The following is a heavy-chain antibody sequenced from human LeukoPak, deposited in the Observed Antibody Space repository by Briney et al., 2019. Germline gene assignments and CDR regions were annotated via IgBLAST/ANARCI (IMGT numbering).Heavy chain of an antibody. CDR3: ARGPAPEEYSSSHDPWYFDY. CDR1: GGSISSSSYY. J-gene: IGHJ4*02. CDR2: VYYSGST. V-gene: IGHV4-39*07. Sequence: SETLSLTCSVSGGSISSSSYYWGWIRQPPGKGLEWIGSVYYSGSTYYNPSLKSRVTISVDTSKNQFSLKLSSVTAADTAVYYCARGPAPEEYSSSHDPWYFDYWGQGTLVTVSS. D-gene: IGHD6-6*01.